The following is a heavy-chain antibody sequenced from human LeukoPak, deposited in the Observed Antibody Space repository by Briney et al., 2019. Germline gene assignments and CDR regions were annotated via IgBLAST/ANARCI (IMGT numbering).Heavy chain of an antibody. Sequence: ASVKVSCKVSGYTLTELSMHWVRQAPGKGLEWMGGFDPEDGETIYAQKFQGRVTMTEDTSTDTAYMELSSLRSEDTAVYYCATGYYYYQVQGYWGQGTLVTVSS. CDR2: FDPEDGET. CDR3: ATGYYYYQVQGY. CDR1: GYTLTELS. V-gene: IGHV1-24*01. D-gene: IGHD3-10*01. J-gene: IGHJ4*02.